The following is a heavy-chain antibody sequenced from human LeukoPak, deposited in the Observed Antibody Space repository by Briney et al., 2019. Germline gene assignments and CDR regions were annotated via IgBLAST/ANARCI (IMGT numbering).Heavy chain of an antibody. V-gene: IGHV4-31*03. CDR1: GGSISSGGYY. CDR3: ARDIVGDYGGNSVSWFDL. J-gene: IGHJ5*02. Sequence: SQTLSLTCTVSGGSISSGGYYWSWIRQHPGKGLEWIGYIYYSGSTYYNPSLKSRVTISVDTSKNQFSLKLSSVTAEDTAVYYCARDIVGDYGGNSVSWFDLWGQGTLVSVS. D-gene: IGHD4-23*01. CDR2: IYYSGST.